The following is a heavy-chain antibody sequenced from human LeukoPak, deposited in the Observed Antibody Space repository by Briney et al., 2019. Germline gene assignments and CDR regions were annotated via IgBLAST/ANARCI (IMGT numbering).Heavy chain of an antibody. J-gene: IGHJ4*02. D-gene: IGHD6-6*01. CDR1: GGTFSSYA. Sequence: GASVKVSCKASGGTFSSYAISWVRQAPGQGLEWMGGIIPIFGTANYAQKFQGRVTITADESMSTAYMELSSLRSEDTAVYYCARGLEYSSSSYYFDYWGQGTLVTVSS. CDR2: IIPIFGTA. CDR3: ARGLEYSSSSYYFDY. V-gene: IGHV1-69*13.